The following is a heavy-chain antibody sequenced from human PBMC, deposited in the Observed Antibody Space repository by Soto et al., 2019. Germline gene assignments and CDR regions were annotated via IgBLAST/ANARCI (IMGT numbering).Heavy chain of an antibody. V-gene: IGHV3-15*07. CDR2: IKSKTDGGTT. CDR3: TTDPSAVDCTNGVCYNRGFYYYYGMDV. CDR1: GFTFSNAW. Sequence: GVLRLSCAASGFTFSNAWMNWVRQAPGKGLEWVGRIKSKTDGGTTDYAAPVKGRFTISRDDSKNTLYLQMNSLKTEDTAVYYCTTDPSAVDCTNGVCYNRGFYYYYGMDVWGQGTTVTVSS. D-gene: IGHD2-8*01. J-gene: IGHJ6*02.